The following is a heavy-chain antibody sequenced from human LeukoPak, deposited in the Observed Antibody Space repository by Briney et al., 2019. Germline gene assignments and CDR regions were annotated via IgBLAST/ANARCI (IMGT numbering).Heavy chain of an antibody. CDR2: ISGYGGRT. V-gene: IGHV3-23*01. D-gene: IGHD6-19*01. J-gene: IGHJ4*02. CDR1: GFTFSSSA. Sequence: GGSLRLSCAASGFTFSSSAMSWVREAPGKGLEWVSAISGYGGRTYYADSVKGRFTISRDNSKNTLYLQMTSLRAEDTAGYYCAKGGQWLPPDYWGQGTLVTVSS. CDR3: AKGGQWLPPDY.